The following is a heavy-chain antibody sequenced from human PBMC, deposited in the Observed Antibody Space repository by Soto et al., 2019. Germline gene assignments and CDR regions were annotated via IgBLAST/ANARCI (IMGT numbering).Heavy chain of an antibody. D-gene: IGHD2-21*02. CDR2: IGTAGDT. V-gene: IGHV3-13*01. Sequence: GGSLRLSCAASGFTFSSYDMHWVRQATGKGLEWVSAIGTAGDTYYPGSVKGRFTISRENAKNSLYLQMNSLRAEDTAVYYCARVRLYCGGDCYSDPKYYYYGMDVWGQGTTVTVSS. CDR1: GFTFSSYD. J-gene: IGHJ6*02. CDR3: ARVRLYCGGDCYSDPKYYYYGMDV.